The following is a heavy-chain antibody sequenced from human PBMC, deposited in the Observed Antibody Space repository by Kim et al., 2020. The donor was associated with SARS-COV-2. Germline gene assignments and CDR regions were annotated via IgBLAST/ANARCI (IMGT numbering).Heavy chain of an antibody. CDR3: ARDRIAATGYGMDV. D-gene: IGHD6-13*01. CDR2: INPNSGGT. V-gene: IGHV1-2*02. Sequence: ASVKVSCKACGYTFTGYYIHWVRQAPGQGLEWMGWINPNSGGTNYAQKFQGRVTMTRDTSISTAYMEVSRLRSDDTAVYYCARDRIAATGYGMDVWGQGTTVTVSS. J-gene: IGHJ6*02. CDR1: GYTFTGYY.